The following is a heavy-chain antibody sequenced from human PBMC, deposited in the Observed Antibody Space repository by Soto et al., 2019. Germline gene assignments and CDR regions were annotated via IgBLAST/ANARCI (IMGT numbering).Heavy chain of an antibody. Sequence: PSETLCLTCTVSGGSISSYYWSWIRQPPGKGLEWIGYIYYSGSTNYNPSLKSRVTISVDASKNQFSLKLSSVTAADTAVYYCARREWNIAALAMWSKNKRDAFDIWGQGTMVTVSS. CDR1: GGSISSYY. CDR3: ARREWNIAALAMWSKNKRDAFDI. J-gene: IGHJ3*02. V-gene: IGHV4-59*01. D-gene: IGHD6-6*01. CDR2: IYYSGST.